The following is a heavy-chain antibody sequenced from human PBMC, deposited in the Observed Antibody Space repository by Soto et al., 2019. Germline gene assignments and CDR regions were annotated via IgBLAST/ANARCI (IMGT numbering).Heavy chain of an antibody. CDR1: GGSFKSGRYS. J-gene: IGHJ4*02. CDR2: VYHTGRT. Sequence: PXETLSVTCTVSGGSFKSGRYSWSWIRQPPGKGLEWIGYVYHTGRTSYNPSLKSRVSISMDTSKNQFSLNLDSVTAADTAVYFCARDFAYFDSWAQGTLVTVPS. D-gene: IGHD3-3*01. CDR3: ARDFAYFDS. V-gene: IGHV4-61*01.